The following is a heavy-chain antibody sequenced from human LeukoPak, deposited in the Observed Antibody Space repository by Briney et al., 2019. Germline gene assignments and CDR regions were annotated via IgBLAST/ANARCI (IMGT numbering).Heavy chain of an antibody. CDR2: ISGGGDYT. CDR1: GFTFDNYA. D-gene: IGHD1-26*01. V-gene: IGHV3-23*02. CDR3: AKEGALVGATYFHY. Sequence: GGSLRLSCAASGFTFDNYAMSWVRQTPGKGLEWVSAISGGGDYTFYGVSVTGRFTISRDNSKNTLYLQMNSVRAEDTAVYFCAKEGALVGATYFHYWGQGTLVTVSS. J-gene: IGHJ4*02.